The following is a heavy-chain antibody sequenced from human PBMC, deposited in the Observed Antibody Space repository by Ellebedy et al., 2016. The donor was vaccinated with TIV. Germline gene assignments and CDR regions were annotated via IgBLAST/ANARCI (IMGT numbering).Heavy chain of an antibody. CDR2: IIPIFGTA. CDR3: AREEYPRLYGMDV. V-gene: IGHV1-69*13. CDR1: GGTFSSYA. Sequence: SVKVSXKASGGTFSSYAISWVRQAPGQGLEWMGGIIPIFGTANYAQKFQGRVTITADESTSTAYMELSSLRSEDTAVYYCAREEYPRLYGMDVWGQGTTVTVSS. D-gene: IGHD2/OR15-2a*01. J-gene: IGHJ6*02.